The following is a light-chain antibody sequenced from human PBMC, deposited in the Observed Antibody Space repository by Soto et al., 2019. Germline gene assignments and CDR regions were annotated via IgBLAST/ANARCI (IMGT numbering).Light chain of an antibody. Sequence: EIVMTQSPATLSVSPGESATLSCRASQRISRNLAWYQQKPGQAPRLLIYDASTRATGIPDRFSGSGSGTEFTLTISRLQSEDFAVYYCQKYNNWPPWTFSQGTKVDIK. J-gene: IGKJ1*01. CDR3: QKYNNWPPWT. CDR1: QRISRN. CDR2: DAS. V-gene: IGKV3-15*01.